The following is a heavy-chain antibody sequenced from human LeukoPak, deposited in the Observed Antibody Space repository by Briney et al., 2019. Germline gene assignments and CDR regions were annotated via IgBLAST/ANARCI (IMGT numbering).Heavy chain of an antibody. CDR2: IIPTYESA. CDR1: GGTLSTYA. D-gene: IGHD1-26*01. V-gene: IGHV1-69*05. Sequence: SVKVSCKPSGGTLSTYALIWVRQAPGQGLEWLGGIIPTYESATYAQKFQGRVTITTDESTSTAYMELRGLTSNDTAVYFCAREGELASTNFDYWGHGTLVTVSS. J-gene: IGHJ4*01. CDR3: AREGELASTNFDY.